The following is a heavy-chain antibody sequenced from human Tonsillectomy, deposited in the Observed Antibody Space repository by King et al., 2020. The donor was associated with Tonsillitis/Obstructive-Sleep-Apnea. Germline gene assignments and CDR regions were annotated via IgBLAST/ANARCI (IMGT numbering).Heavy chain of an antibody. CDR2: IYSGGNT. J-gene: IGHJ1*01. CDR1: GLTVSSNY. D-gene: IGHD2-21*01. CDR3: ARAGDSLVVRHFHP. Sequence: VQLVESGGGLVQPGGSLRLSCAASGLTVSSNYMHWVRQAPGKGLEWVSLIYSGGNTYYADSVKGRFTISRDISKNTLYLQMNSLRDEDTAVYYCARAGDSLVVRHFHPWGLGTLVTVSS. V-gene: IGHV3-66*01.